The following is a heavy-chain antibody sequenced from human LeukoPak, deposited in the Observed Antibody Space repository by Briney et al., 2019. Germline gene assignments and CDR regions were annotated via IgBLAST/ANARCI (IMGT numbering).Heavy chain of an antibody. CDR2: ISYDGSNK. Sequence: PGGSLRLSCAASGFTFSSYGMHWVRQAPGKGLEWVAVISYDGSNKYYADSVKGRFTISRDNAKNSLYLQMNSLRAEDTAVYYCARVHDYGDYDYFDYWGQGTLVTVSS. CDR3: ARVHDYGDYDYFDY. J-gene: IGHJ4*02. CDR1: GFTFSSYG. V-gene: IGHV3-30*03. D-gene: IGHD4-17*01.